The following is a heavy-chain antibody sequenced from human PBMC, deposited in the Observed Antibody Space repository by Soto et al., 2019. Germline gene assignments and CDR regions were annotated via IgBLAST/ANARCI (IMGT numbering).Heavy chain of an antibody. D-gene: IGHD3-10*02. Sequence: QVQLVQSGAEVKKPGSSVKVSCKASGGTFSSYAISWVRQAPGQGLEWMGGFIPMFNRPHSARKFQGRVTIAADESTSTAYMDQSSLRLEDTAVYYCARGQFHYVSNYSYALDVWGQKATVSVAS. CDR3: ARGQFHYVSNYSYALDV. CDR1: GGTFSSYA. V-gene: IGHV1-69*01. CDR2: FIPMFNRP. J-gene: IGHJ6*02.